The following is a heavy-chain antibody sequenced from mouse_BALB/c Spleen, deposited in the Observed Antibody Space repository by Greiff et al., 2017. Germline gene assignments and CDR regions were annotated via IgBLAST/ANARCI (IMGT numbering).Heavy chain of an antibody. J-gene: IGHJ4*01. CDR1: GYTFTSYW. Sequence: QVQLQQSGAELAKPGASVKMSCKASGYTFTSYWMHWVKQRPGQGLEWIGAIYPGDGDTRYTQKFKGKATLTADKSSSTAYMQLSSLASEDSAVYYCAREGKSAMDYWGQGTSVTVSS. CDR3: AREGKSAMDY. CDR2: IYPGDGDT. D-gene: IGHD2-1*01. V-gene: IGHV1-87*01.